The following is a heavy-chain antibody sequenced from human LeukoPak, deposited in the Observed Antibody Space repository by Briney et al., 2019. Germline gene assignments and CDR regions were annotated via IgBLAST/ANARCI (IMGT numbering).Heavy chain of an antibody. CDR1: GFFFSNYW. V-gene: IGHV3-7*01. J-gene: IGHJ4*02. Sequence: GSLRLSCETSGFFFSNYWMTWVRQAPGKGLDWVANLNEDGSKTYYADSVRGRFTISRDNTKNSVYLQMNSLRVEDTALYYCTISHDFWGLGTMVTVSS. CDR2: LNEDGSKT. CDR3: TISHDF.